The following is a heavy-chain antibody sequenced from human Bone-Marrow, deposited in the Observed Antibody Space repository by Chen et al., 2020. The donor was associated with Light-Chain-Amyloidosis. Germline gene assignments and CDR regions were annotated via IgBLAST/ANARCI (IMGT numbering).Heavy chain of an antibody. J-gene: IGHJ4*02. CDR1: GFNFSSFG. Sequence: EVQLVESGGGLVQPGGSLRLSCATSGFNFSSFGMSWVRQAPGKGLEWVSTVSGSPVSTFHAGAVKGRFIIARDNSKSTLYLQMNSLRAGDTAVYFCTRKGGYFDFWGQGSLVTVSS. CDR2: VSGSPVST. CDR3: TRKGGYFDF. D-gene: IGHD3-10*01. V-gene: IGHV3-23*04.